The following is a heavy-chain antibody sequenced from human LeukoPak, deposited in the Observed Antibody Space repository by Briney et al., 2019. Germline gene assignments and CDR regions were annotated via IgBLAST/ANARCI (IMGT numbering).Heavy chain of an antibody. CDR3: ARGRGDNNWFDP. Sequence: GESLKISCKGSGYNFANYWIGWVRQTPGKGLEWMGISYPGDSDTRYTPSFQGQVTISADRSINTAYLRWGSLKASDTAIYYCARGRGDNNWFDPWGQGTLVTVSS. CDR2: SYPGDSDT. D-gene: IGHD7-27*01. V-gene: IGHV5-51*01. CDR1: GYNFANYW. J-gene: IGHJ5*02.